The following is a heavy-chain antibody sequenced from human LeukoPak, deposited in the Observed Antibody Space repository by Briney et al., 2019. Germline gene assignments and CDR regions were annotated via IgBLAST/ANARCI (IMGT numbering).Heavy chain of an antibody. CDR3: ARDLGLRGVTNWFDP. D-gene: IGHD3-10*01. J-gene: IGHJ5*02. Sequence: GASVKVSCKASGYTFSTYLIHWVRQAPGQGLEWMGMINPSGGSTGYAQKFQGRVTMTRDTSTSTVYMELSSLRSEDTAVYYCARDLGLRGVTNWFDPWGQGTLVTVSS. CDR1: GYTFSTYL. V-gene: IGHV1-46*01. CDR2: INPSGGST.